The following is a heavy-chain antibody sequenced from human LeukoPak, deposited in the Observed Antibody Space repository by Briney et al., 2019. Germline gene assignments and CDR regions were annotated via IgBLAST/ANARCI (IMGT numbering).Heavy chain of an antibody. Sequence: ASVKVSCKASGYTFTGYYMHWVREAPGPGLEWRGWMNPNSGGTNYAQKFQGRVTMTRHTSISTAYMELSRLRSDDTAVYYCARYVIVVVDNWFDPWGQGTLVTVSS. CDR2: MNPNSGGT. D-gene: IGHD3-22*01. V-gene: IGHV1-2*02. CDR1: GYTFTGYY. CDR3: ARYVIVVVDNWFDP. J-gene: IGHJ5*02.